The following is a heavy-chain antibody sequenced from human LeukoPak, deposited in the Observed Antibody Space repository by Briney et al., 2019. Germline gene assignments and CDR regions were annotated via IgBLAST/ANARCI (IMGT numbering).Heavy chain of an antibody. Sequence: ASVKVSCKASGYTFTAYYMHWVRQAPGQGLEWMGRINPNSGGTNYAQKFQGRVTMTRDTSITTAYMELSRLRSDDTAVYCCARSKLLRFLEWLSPFDYWGQGTLVTVSS. J-gene: IGHJ4*02. D-gene: IGHD3-3*01. V-gene: IGHV1-2*06. CDR2: INPNSGGT. CDR3: ARSKLLRFLEWLSPFDY. CDR1: GYTFTAYY.